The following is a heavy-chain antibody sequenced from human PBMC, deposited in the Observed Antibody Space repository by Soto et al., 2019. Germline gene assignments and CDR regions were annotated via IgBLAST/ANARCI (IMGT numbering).Heavy chain of an antibody. Sequence: QVQLQESGPGLVKPSQTLSLTCTVSGGSISNDNYFRSWIRQHPGKGLEWIGYIHYSGSAYYNPSLRGRVIILVDTTKNQFSMKLTSVTAADTAMYYCAREVNVPADADAFDIWGQGTMVTVSS. CDR1: GGSISNDNYF. CDR3: AREVNVPADADAFDI. CDR2: IHYSGSA. J-gene: IGHJ3*02. V-gene: IGHV4-31*03. D-gene: IGHD2-2*01.